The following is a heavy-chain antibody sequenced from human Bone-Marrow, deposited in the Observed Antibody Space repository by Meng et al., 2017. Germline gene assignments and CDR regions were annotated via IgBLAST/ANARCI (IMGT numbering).Heavy chain of an antibody. Sequence: GSLRLSCTVSGGSISSSSYYWGWIRQPPGKGLEWIGSIYYSGSTYYNPSLKSRVTISVDTSKNQFSLKLSSVTAADTAVYYCARALTGTTDAFDIWGQGTMVTVSS. J-gene: IGHJ3*02. CDR2: IYYSGST. V-gene: IGHV4-39*07. CDR1: GGSISSSSYY. D-gene: IGHD1-7*01. CDR3: ARALTGTTDAFDI.